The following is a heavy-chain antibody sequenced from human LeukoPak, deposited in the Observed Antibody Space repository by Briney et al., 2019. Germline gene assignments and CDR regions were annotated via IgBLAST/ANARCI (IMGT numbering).Heavy chain of an antibody. CDR2: ISSSGSTI. CDR3: ARDSDYGDTRGGYYYYMDV. CDR1: GFTFSRYY. V-gene: IGHV3-11*01. J-gene: IGHJ6*03. D-gene: IGHD4-17*01. Sequence: GGSLTLSCAASGFTFSRYYMSWVRQAPGKGLEWVSYISSSGSTIYYADSVKGRLTISRDNAKNSLYLQMNSLRAEDTAVYYCARDSDYGDTRGGYYYYMDVWGKGTTVTVSS.